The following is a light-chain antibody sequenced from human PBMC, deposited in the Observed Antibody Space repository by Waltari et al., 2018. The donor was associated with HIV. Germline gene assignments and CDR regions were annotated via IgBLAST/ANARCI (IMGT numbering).Light chain of an antibody. CDR2: EVS. V-gene: IGLV2-11*01. CDR1: SSDIAYFDS. Sequence: QSALTQPRSVSGSPGQSVTISCTGTSSDIAYFDSVSWYQQYPGKAPKVILYEVSQRPSGVPDRFTASKSGITASLTISGLQDEDEADYYCCSYAGAYTYVFGTGTKVTVL. J-gene: IGLJ1*01. CDR3: CSYAGAYTYV.